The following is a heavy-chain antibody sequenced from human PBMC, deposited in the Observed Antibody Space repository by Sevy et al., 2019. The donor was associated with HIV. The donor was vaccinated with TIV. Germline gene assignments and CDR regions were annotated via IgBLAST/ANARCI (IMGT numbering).Heavy chain of an antibody. CDR1: GFTFSNYN. Sequence: GGSLRLSCAASGFTFSNYNMNCVRQAPGKGLEWISSISSSSRYIYYADSMKGRFTISRDNAKNSLYLQMNSLRVEDTAVYYCARVVAYCSGGCCFPGYYYGMDVWGQGTTVTVSS. V-gene: IGHV3-21*01. CDR2: ISSSSRYI. J-gene: IGHJ6*02. CDR3: ARVVAYCSGGCCFPGYYYGMDV. D-gene: IGHD2-15*01.